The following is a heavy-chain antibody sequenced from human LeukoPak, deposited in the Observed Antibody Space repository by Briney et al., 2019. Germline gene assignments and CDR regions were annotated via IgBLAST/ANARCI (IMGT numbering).Heavy chain of an antibody. CDR2: IYHSGST. D-gene: IGHD3-16*01. J-gene: IGHJ5*02. CDR1: GGSISSGGYS. V-gene: IGHV4-30-2*01. Sequence: KASETLSLTCAVSGGSISSGGYSWSWIRQPPGKGLEWIVYIYHSGSTYYNPSLKSRVTISVDRSKNQFSLKLSSVTAADTAVYYCARVLYGGPENWFDPWGQGTTVTVSS. CDR3: ARVLYGGPENWFDP.